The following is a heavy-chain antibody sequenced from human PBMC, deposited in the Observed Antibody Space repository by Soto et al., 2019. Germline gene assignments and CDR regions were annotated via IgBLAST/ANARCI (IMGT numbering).Heavy chain of an antibody. CDR3: TRDLNGDWNYGES. CDR2: IKQDGSEK. J-gene: IGHJ5*02. V-gene: IGHV3-7*03. Sequence: PGGSLSLSCEASGFIFSSYWMSWVRQAPGRGLEWVANIKQDGSEKYYLDSVKGRFTISRDNAKTSLYLLMNSLRAEDTAVYYCTRDLNGDWNYGESWGQGTLVTVSS. D-gene: IGHD1-7*01. CDR1: GFIFSSYW.